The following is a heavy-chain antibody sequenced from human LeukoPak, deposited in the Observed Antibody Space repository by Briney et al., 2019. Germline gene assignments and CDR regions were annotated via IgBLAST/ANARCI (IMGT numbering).Heavy chain of an antibody. J-gene: IGHJ4*02. CDR3: ARRYNWNYVLDY. Sequence: PSETLSLTCAVYGGSFSGYYWSWIRQPPGKGLEWIGSIYYSGSTYYNPSLKSRVTISVDTSKNQFSLKLSSVTAADTAVYYCARRYNWNYVLDYWGQGTLVTVSS. D-gene: IGHD1-7*01. V-gene: IGHV4-34*01. CDR1: GGSFSGYY. CDR2: IYYSGST.